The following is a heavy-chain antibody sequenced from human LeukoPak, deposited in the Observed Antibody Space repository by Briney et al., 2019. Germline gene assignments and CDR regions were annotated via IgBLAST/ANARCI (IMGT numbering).Heavy chain of an antibody. CDR3: ARGTIYDSSGYYY. D-gene: IGHD3-22*01. CDR1: GGSISSGSYY. CDR2: IYTSGST. V-gene: IGHV4-61*02. Sequence: SQTLSLTCTVSGGSISSGSYYWSWIRQPAGKGPEWIGRIYTSGSTNYNPSLKSRVTISVDTSKNQFSLKLSSVTAADTAVYYCARGTIYDSSGYYYWGQGTLVTVSS. J-gene: IGHJ4*02.